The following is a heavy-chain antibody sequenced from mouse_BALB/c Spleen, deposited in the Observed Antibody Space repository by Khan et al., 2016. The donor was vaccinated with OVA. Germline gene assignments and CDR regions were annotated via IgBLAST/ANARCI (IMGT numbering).Heavy chain of an antibody. V-gene: IGHV1-63*02. D-gene: IGHD3-1*01. CDR3: ARWATWYFDV. J-gene: IGHJ1*01. CDR2: IYPGGDYT. Sequence: VQLQQSGGEVVRPGTSVKISCKASGYTFTNYWLGWVKQRPGHGLEWNGDIYPGGDYTNYNEKFKGEATLTVDTSSTTANMQLSSLTIEDSAVYFCARWATWYFDVWGAGTTVTVSS. CDR1: GYTFTNYW.